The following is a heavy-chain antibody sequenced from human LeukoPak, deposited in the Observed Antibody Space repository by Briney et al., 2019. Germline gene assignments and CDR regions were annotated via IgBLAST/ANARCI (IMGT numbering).Heavy chain of an antibody. CDR3: ARILGGIDY. V-gene: IGHV3-53*01. D-gene: IGHD3-10*01. J-gene: IGHJ4*02. Sequence: GGSLRPSCAASGFTVSSNYMSWVRQAPGRGLEWVSVIYSGGSTYYADSVKGRFTISRDNSKNTLYLQMNSLRAEDTAVYYCARILGGIDYWGQGTLVTVSS. CDR1: GFTVSSNY. CDR2: IYSGGST.